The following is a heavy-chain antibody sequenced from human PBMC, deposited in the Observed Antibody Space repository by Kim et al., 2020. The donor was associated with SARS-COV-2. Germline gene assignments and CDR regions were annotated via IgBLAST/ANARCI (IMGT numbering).Heavy chain of an antibody. V-gene: IGHV4-31*03. CDR3: ARGGLGGLLGLDY. D-gene: IGHD1-26*01. Sequence: SETLSLTCTVSGGSISSGGYYWSWIRQHPGKGLEWIGYIYYSGSTYYNPSLKSRVTISVDTYKNQFSLKLSSVTAADTAVYYCARGGLGGLLGLDYWGQGTLVTVSS. J-gene: IGHJ4*02. CDR1: GGSISSGGYY. CDR2: IYYSGST.